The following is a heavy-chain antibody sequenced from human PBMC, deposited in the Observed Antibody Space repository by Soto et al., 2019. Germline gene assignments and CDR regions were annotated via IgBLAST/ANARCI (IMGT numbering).Heavy chain of an antibody. D-gene: IGHD6-6*01. CDR2: ISSDGRTT. J-gene: IGHJ4*02. V-gene: IGHV3-74*03. CDR1: GFIFSSYW. CDR3: AKEPYSSSYFDY. Sequence: GGSLRLSCAASGFIFSSYWMHWVRQGPGKGPVWVSRISSDGRTTTYADSVKGRFTISRDNSKNTLYLQMNSLRAEDTAVYYCAKEPYSSSYFDYWGQGTLVTVSS.